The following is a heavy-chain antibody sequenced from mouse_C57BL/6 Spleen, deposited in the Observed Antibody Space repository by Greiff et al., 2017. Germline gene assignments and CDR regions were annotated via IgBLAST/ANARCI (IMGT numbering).Heavy chain of an antibody. CDR1: GYAFSSYW. D-gene: IGHD2-3*01. Sequence: VHLVESGAELVKPGASVKISCKASGYAFSSYWMNWVKQRPGKGLEWIGQIYPGDGDTNYNGKFKGKATLTADKSSSTAYMQLSSLTSEDSAVYFCARMGGRLLDYWGQGTTLTVSS. J-gene: IGHJ2*01. CDR3: ARMGGRLLDY. CDR2: IYPGDGDT. V-gene: IGHV1-80*01.